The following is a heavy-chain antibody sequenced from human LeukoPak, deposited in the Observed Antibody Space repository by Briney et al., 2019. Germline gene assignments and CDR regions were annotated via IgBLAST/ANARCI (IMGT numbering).Heavy chain of an antibody. CDR3: ARADYYYYYYMDV. Sequence: GGSLRLSCAASGFTFSDYYMSWIRQAPGKGREWVSYISSSGSTIYYADSVKGRFTISRDNAKNSLYLQMNSLRAEDTAVYYCARADYYYYYYMDVWGKGTTVTVSS. CDR2: ISSSGSTI. J-gene: IGHJ6*03. CDR1: GFTFSDYY. V-gene: IGHV3-11*01.